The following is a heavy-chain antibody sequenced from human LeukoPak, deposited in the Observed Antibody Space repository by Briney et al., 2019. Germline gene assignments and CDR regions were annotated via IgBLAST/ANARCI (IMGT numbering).Heavy chain of an antibody. Sequence: SETLSLTCTVSGGSISSGGYYWSWIRQHPGKGLEWIGYIYYSGSTYYNPSLKSRVTISVDTSKNQFSLKLSSATAADTAVYYCARPIIFRLGELSNGMDVWGQGTTVTVSS. CDR2: IYYSGST. V-gene: IGHV4-31*03. J-gene: IGHJ6*02. CDR1: GGSISSGGYY. D-gene: IGHD3-16*02. CDR3: ARPIIFRLGELSNGMDV.